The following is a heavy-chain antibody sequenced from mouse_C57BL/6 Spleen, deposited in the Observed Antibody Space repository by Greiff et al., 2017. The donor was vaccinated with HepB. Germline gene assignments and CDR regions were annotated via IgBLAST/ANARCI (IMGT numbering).Heavy chain of an antibody. J-gene: IGHJ3*01. D-gene: IGHD2-5*01. V-gene: IGHV14-4*01. CDR1: GFNIKDDY. CDR3: TTWDYSNWAFAY. Sequence: EVQLQQSGAELVRPGASVKLSCTASGFNIKDDYMHWVKQRPEQGLEWIGWIDPENGDTEYASKFQGKATITADTSSNTAYLQLSSLTSEDTAVYYCTTWDYSNWAFAYWGQGTLVTVSA. CDR2: IDPENGDT.